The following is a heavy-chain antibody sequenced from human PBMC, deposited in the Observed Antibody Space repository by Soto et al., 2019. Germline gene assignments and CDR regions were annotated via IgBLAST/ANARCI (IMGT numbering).Heavy chain of an antibody. V-gene: IGHV3-21*01. Sequence: PGWSLRLACAASGFTFNRYSMNWVRKAPGKGLEWVSSISSTTNYIYYADSMKGRFTVSRDNAKNSVYLDMNSLSAEDTAVYYCARESEDLTSNFDYWGQGTLVTVSS. J-gene: IGHJ4*02. CDR2: ISSTTNYI. CDR3: ARESEDLTSNFDY. CDR1: GFTFNRYS.